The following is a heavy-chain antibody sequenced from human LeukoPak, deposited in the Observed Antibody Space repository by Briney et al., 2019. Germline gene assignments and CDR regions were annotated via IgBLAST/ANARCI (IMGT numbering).Heavy chain of an antibody. CDR2: IYYSGST. V-gene: IGHV4-39*02. CDR3: ARDRYSSNWYAPDYYYYYMDV. Sequence: PSETLSLTCTVSGGSISSSSYYWGWIRQPPGKGLEWIGSIYYSGSTYYNPSLKSRVTISVDTSKNQFSLKLSSVTAADTAVYYCARDRYSSNWYAPDYYYYYMDVWGKGTTVTISS. J-gene: IGHJ6*03. D-gene: IGHD6-13*01. CDR1: GGSISSSSYY.